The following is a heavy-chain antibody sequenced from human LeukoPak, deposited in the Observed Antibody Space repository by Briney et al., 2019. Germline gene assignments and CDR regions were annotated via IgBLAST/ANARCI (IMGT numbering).Heavy chain of an antibody. D-gene: IGHD1-26*01. V-gene: IGHV4-39*01. CDR3: ARGGSRAQAIDY. CDR2: IYYSGST. CDR1: GGSISSSSYY. Sequence: SETLSLTCTVSGGSISSSSYYWGWIRQPPGKGLEWIGSIYYSGSTYYNPSLKSRVTISVDTSKKQFSLKLTSVTAADTAVYYCARGGSRAQAIDYWGQGTLVTVSS. J-gene: IGHJ4*02.